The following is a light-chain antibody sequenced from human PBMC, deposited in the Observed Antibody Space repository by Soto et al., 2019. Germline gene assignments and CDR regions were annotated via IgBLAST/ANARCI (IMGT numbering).Light chain of an antibody. V-gene: IGLV1-40*01. CDR1: SSNIGAGYD. J-gene: IGLJ2*01. CDR3: QSYDSSLSGAV. CDR2: SNS. Sequence: QSVLTQPPSVSGAPGQRVTIPCTGSSSNIGAGYDVHWYKQVPGTAPKLLIYSNSIRPSGVPDRFSGSKSGASASLAITGLQVDDEADYYCQSYDSSLSGAVFGGGNKLTVL.